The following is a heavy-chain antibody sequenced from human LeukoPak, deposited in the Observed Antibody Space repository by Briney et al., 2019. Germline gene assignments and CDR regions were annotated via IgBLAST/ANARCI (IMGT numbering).Heavy chain of an antibody. V-gene: IGHV4-34*01. Sequence: PSETLSLTCAVYGGSFSGYYWSWIRQPPGKGLEWIGEINHSGSTNYNPSLKSRVTISVDTSKNQFSLKLSSVTAADTAVYYCAKSPPTTVITLDPWGQGILVTVSS. CDR3: AKSPPTTVITLDP. CDR1: GGSFSGYY. CDR2: INHSGST. D-gene: IGHD4-17*01. J-gene: IGHJ5*02.